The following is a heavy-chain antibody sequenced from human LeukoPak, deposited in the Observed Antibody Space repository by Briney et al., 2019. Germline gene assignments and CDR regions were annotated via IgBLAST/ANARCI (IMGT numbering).Heavy chain of an antibody. CDR1: GGSINSYY. V-gene: IGHV4-59*01. D-gene: IGHD3-3*01. J-gene: IGHJ6*03. CDR3: ARGGSYYDFWSGYYDYYYYMDV. CDR2: IYDSGST. Sequence: PSETLSLTCSVSGGSINSYYWSWIRQPPGKGLEWIGYIYDSGSTSYNPSLQSRVTISIDTSKNQFSLRLTSVTAADTAVYYCARGGSYYDFWSGYYDYYYYMDVWGKGTTVTVSS.